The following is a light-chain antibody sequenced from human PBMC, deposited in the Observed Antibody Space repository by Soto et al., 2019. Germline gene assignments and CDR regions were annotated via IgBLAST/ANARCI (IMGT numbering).Light chain of an antibody. CDR3: QTWGSGIVV. CDR2: LNSDGSH. CDR1: SGHINYA. Sequence: QLVLTQSPSASASLGASVELTCTLYSGHINYAIAWHQQWSEKGPRYLMKLNSDGSHSKGDGIPDRFSGSSSGAERYLTISSLQSEDEADYYCQTWGSGIVVFGGGTQLTVL. J-gene: IGLJ2*01. V-gene: IGLV4-69*01.